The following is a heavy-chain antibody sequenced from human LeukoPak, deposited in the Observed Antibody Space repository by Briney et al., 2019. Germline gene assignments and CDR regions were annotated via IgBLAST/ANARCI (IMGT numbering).Heavy chain of an antibody. Sequence: GGSLRLSCAASGFTVSSNYMSWVRRAPGRGLEWVSAIRSGGDGTLYADSVKGRFTISRDNSKNTLFLQMNNMRAEDTAVYYCARDPNGDYVGAFEMWGPGTKVTVS. J-gene: IGHJ3*02. CDR1: GFTVSSNY. D-gene: IGHD4-17*01. CDR3: ARDPNGDYVGAFEM. CDR2: IRSGGDGT. V-gene: IGHV3-53*01.